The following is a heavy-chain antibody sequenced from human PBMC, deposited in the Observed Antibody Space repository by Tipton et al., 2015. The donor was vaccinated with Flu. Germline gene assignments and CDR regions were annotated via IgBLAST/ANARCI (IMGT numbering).Heavy chain of an antibody. CDR2: INHSGST. D-gene: IGHD5-18*01. V-gene: IGHV4-34*01. Sequence: TLSLTCAVYGGSFSGYYWSWIRQPPGKGLEWIGEINHSGSTNYNPSLKSRVTISVDTSKNRFSLKLSSVTAADTAVYYCARQRKYSYGYASPYYFDYWGQGTLVTVSS. CDR3: ARQRKYSYGYASPYYFDY. J-gene: IGHJ4*02. CDR1: GGSFSGYY.